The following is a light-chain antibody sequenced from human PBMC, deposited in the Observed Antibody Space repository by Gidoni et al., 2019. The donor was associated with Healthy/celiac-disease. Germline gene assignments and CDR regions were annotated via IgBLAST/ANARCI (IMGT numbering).Light chain of an antibody. CDR1: QDINNN. J-gene: IGKJ4*01. CDR3: QQYDNLLLT. Sequence: DIQMTQSPSSLSASLGDRVSITCQASQDINNNINWYQQKPGKAPQLLIYGASNLETGVPSRFSGSGSGTDFTLTISSLQPEDIATDYCQQYDNLLLTFGGGTKLEIK. V-gene: IGKV1-33*01. CDR2: GAS.